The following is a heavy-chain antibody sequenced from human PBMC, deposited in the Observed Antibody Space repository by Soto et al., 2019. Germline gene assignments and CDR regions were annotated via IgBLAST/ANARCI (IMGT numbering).Heavy chain of an antibody. CDR3: AREAVVPAAMYYYYYGMEV. CDR1: GFTFSSYV. D-gene: IGHD2-2*01. CDR2: IWYDGSNK. J-gene: IGHJ6*01. Sequence: GGSLRLSCASSGFTFSSYVMHWVRQAPGKGLEWVAVIWYDGSNKYYADSVKGRVTISRDNSKNTLYLQMNSLRAEDTAVYYCAREAVVPAAMYYYYYGMEVWGQGTTVTVSS. V-gene: IGHV3-33*01.